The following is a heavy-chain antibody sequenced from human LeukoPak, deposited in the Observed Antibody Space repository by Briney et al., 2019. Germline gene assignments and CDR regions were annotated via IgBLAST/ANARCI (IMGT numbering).Heavy chain of an antibody. J-gene: IGHJ4*02. CDR2: IIPIFGTA. CDR1: GYTFSSYA. V-gene: IGHV1-69*06. D-gene: IGHD6-13*01. Sequence: ASVKVSCKASGYTFSSYAISWVRQAPGQGLEWMGGIIPIFGTANYAQKFQGRVTITADKSTSTAYMELSSLRSEDTAVYYCARGVYSTETPKLDYWGQGTLVTVSS. CDR3: ARGVYSTETPKLDY.